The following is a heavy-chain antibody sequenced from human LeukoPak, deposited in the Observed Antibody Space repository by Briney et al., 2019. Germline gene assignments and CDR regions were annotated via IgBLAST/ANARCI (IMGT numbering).Heavy chain of an antibody. CDR3: ARGSYYYYYDSSGYEGTGFDY. CDR1: GVSISSYY. V-gene: IGHV4-4*07. J-gene: IGHJ4*02. CDR2: IHTSGST. D-gene: IGHD3-22*01. Sequence: PSETLSLTCTVSGVSISSYYWCWIRQPAGKGLEWIGRIHTSGSTNYNPSLKSRVTMSVDTSKNQFSLKVNSVTAADTAGYYRARGSYYYYYDSSGYEGTGFDYWGQGTLVTVSS.